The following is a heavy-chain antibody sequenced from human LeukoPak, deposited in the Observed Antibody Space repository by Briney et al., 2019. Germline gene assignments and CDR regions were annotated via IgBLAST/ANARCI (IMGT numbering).Heavy chain of an antibody. CDR2: ISSDGSNK. CDR1: GFTFSGFG. D-gene: IGHD4-23*01. V-gene: IGHV3-30*18. J-gene: IGHJ3*02. Sequence: PGGSLRLSCAASGFTFSGFGIYWVRQAPGKGLEWVAVISSDGSNKYYADSVKGRFTISRDNSKNTLYLQMNSLRADDTAVYYCAKEGGYDYGGNSNAFDIWGQGTMVTVSS. CDR3: AKEGGYDYGGNSNAFDI.